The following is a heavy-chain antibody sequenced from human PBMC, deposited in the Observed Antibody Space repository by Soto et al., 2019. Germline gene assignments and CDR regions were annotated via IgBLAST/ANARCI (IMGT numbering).Heavy chain of an antibody. J-gene: IGHJ4*02. D-gene: IGHD6-25*01. CDR2: ISSSSTTM. Sequence: GGSLRLSCAASGFTFSSYSMNWVRQAPGKGLEWVSYISSSSTTMYYADSVKGRFTISRDNAKNSLYLQMNSPRAEDTAVYYCARDYSSVWYFDYWGQGTLVTVSS. CDR3: ARDYSSVWYFDY. CDR1: GFTFSSYS. V-gene: IGHV3-48*01.